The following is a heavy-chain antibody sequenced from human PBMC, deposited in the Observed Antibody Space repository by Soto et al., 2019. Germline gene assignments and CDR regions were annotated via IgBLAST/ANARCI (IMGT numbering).Heavy chain of an antibody. V-gene: IGHV3-23*01. J-gene: IGHJ6*02. CDR2: ISGSGGTT. CDR3: AKPPYSSSSYYYYGMDV. D-gene: IGHD6-6*01. Sequence: EVQLLESGGGLVQPGGSLRLSCAASGFTFSSYAMTWVRQAPGTGLEWVSAISGSGGTTYHADSVKGRFTISRDNSKNTLYLQMNSLRAEDAAVYYCAKPPYSSSSYYYYGMDVWGQGTTVTVSS. CDR1: GFTFSSYA.